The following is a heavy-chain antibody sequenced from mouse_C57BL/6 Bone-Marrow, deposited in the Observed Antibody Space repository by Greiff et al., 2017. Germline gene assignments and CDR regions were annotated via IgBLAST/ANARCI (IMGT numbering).Heavy chain of an antibody. D-gene: IGHD1-1*01. V-gene: IGHV6-6*01. J-gene: IGHJ4*01. Sequence: EVKLVESGGGLVQPGGSMKLSCAASGFTFSDAWMDWVRQSPEKGLEWVAEIRNKANNHATYYAESVKGRFTISRDDSKSSVYLQMNSLRAEDTGIYYCTRITTVVARGVYAMDYWGQGTSVTVSS. CDR1: GFTFSDAW. CDR3: TRITTVVARGVYAMDY. CDR2: IRNKANNHAT.